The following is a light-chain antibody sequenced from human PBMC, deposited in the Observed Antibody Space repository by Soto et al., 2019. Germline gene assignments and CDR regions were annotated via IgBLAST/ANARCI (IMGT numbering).Light chain of an antibody. CDR2: GAS. J-gene: IGKJ1*01. CDR1: QSVGTW. Sequence: RQSPATLSFSTGEGATFSFKASQSVGTWVAWYQQKPGKAPKLLIYGASNLESGVPSRFSGSGSGTEFTLTITTLQPDDFATYFCQHYRRNTWSFGPGTKVDIK. V-gene: IGKV1-5*01. CDR3: QHYRRNTWS.